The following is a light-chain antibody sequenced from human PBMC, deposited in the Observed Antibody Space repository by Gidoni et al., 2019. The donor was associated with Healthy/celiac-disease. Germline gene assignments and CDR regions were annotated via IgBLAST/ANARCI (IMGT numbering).Light chain of an antibody. CDR2: EGS. Sequence: SALTPPASVSGSPGQSITISCTGTSSDGGSYNLVSWYQQHPGKDPNLMIYEGSKRPSGVSNRCAGAKSGNTASLTISGLQAEDEADYDCCSDAGSSPHVVVGGGTKL. CDR1: SSDGGSYNL. J-gene: IGLJ2*01. V-gene: IGLV2-23*01. CDR3: CSDAGSSPHVV.